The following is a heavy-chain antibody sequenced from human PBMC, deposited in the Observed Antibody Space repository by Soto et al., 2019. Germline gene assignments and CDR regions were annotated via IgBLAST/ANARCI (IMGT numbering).Heavy chain of an antibody. CDR2: IYSGGST. Sequence: GGSLRLSCAASGFTVSSNYMSWVRQAPGKGLEWVSVIYSGGSTYYADSVKGRFTISRDNSKNTLYLQMNSLRAEDTAVYYYTRDLPPTIFGVVDAYGGQGTLVPVPS. V-gene: IGHV3-66*01. CDR3: TRDLPPTIFGVVDAY. D-gene: IGHD3-3*01. J-gene: IGHJ4*02. CDR1: GFTVSSNY.